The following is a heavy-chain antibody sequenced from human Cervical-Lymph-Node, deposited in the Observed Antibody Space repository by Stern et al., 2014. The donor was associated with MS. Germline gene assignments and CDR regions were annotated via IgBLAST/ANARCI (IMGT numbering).Heavy chain of an antibody. CDR3: ASGRLGY. CDR2: VNPAGDST. D-gene: IGHD3-16*01. V-gene: IGHV1-46*01. Sequence: VQLLQSGAEVKKPGASVNVSCKAPGYTLTNYYIHWMRQAPGQGLEWMGMVNPAGDSTTYAQKFRGRVTMTRDTSTSTVYMELSSLTSGDTALYYCASGRLGYWGQGTLVTVSS. CDR1: GYTLTNYY. J-gene: IGHJ4*02.